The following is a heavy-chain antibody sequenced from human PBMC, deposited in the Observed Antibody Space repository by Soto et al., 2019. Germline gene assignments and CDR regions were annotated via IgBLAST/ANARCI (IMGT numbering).Heavy chain of an antibody. Sequence: QVQLQESGPGLVKPSETLSLTCTVSGGSISSYYWSWIRQSPGKGLEWIGYIYYSGSTNYNPSLKSRVTISVDTSKNQFSLKLSSVTAADTAVYYCARGYCSSTSCYSHWGQGTLVTVSS. CDR1: GGSISSYY. CDR3: ARGYCSSTSCYSH. CDR2: IYYSGST. D-gene: IGHD2-2*01. J-gene: IGHJ4*02. V-gene: IGHV4-59*01.